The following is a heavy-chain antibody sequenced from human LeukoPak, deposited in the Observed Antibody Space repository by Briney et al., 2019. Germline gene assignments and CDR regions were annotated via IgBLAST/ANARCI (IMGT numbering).Heavy chain of an antibody. CDR2: INPNSGGT. D-gene: IGHD3-10*01. V-gene: IGHV1-2*02. CDR1: GYTFTGCY. Sequence: ASVKVSCKASGYTFTGCYMHWVRQAPGQGLEWMGWINPNSGGTNYAQKFQGRVTMTRDTSISTAYMELSRLRSDDTAVYYCARDALWFGELWSFDYWGQGTLVTVSS. CDR3: ARDALWFGELWSFDY. J-gene: IGHJ4*02.